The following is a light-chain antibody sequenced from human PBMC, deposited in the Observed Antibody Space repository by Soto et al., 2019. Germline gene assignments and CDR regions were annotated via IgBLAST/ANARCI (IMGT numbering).Light chain of an antibody. CDR2: GAS. CDR3: QKYGSSPIT. Sequence: EIVLTQSPGTLSLSPGERATLSCRASQSVSSSYLAWYQQKPGQAPRLLIYGASSRTTSIPDRCSGSGSGTDSTLTISRLEAEDFAAYYCQKYGSSPITFGQGTRLEIK. CDR1: QSVSSSY. J-gene: IGKJ5*01. V-gene: IGKV3-20*01.